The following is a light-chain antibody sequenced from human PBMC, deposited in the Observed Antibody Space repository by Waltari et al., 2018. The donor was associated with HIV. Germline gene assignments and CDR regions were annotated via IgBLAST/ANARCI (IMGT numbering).Light chain of an antibody. CDR2: EVN. V-gene: IGLV2-8*01. Sequence: QSALTQPPSASGSRGQSVTISCTGTSSDVGAYNYVSWYQQYPGMAPKLLIYEVNKQRSGIPVRFSGSRYGNAASLTVPGLQAEDEADFYCRSSAGSSVVFGGGTKLAI. CDR3: RSSAGSSVV. J-gene: IGLJ2*01. CDR1: SSDVGAYNY.